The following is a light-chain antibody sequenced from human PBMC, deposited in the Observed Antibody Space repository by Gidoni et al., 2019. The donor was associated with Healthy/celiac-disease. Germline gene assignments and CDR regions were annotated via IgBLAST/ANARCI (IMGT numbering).Light chain of an antibody. J-gene: IGKJ4*01. CDR1: KSVSSSY. CDR2: GAS. Sequence: EIVLTQSPGTLSLSPGERATLSCRASKSVSSSYLAWYQQKPGQAPRLLIYGASSRATGIPDRFSGSGSGTDFTLTISRLEPEDFAVYYCQQYGSSPRILTFGGGTKVEIK. V-gene: IGKV3-20*01. CDR3: QQYGSSPRILT.